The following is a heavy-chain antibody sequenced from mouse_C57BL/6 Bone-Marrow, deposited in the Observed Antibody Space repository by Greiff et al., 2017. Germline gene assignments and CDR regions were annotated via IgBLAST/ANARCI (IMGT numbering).Heavy chain of an antibody. CDR3: ARYLTPVVRMDY. CDR2: INPNNGGT. D-gene: IGHD1-1*01. Sequence: EVQLQQSGPELVKPGASVKISCKASGYTFTDYYMNWVKQSHGKSLEWIGDINPNNGGTSYNQKFKGKATLTVDKSSSTAYMELRSLTSEDSAVYYCARYLTPVVRMDYWGQGTSVTVSS. CDR1: GYTFTDYY. J-gene: IGHJ4*01. V-gene: IGHV1-26*01.